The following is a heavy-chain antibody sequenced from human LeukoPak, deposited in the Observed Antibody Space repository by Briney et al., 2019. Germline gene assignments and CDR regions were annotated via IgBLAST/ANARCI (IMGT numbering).Heavy chain of an antibody. V-gene: IGHV4-31*03. D-gene: IGHD1-14*01. CDR2: IYDSGTT. CDR1: GGTISDGGYY. J-gene: IGHJ4*02. CDR3: ARGGDRRGFDY. Sequence: PSETLSLTCTVSGGTISDGGYYWSWLRQHPGKGLKWIGHIYDSGTTYYSPALQSRVTISVDTSDNKFSLKLRSLTAADTAVYYCARGGDRRGFDYWGQGTLVTVSS.